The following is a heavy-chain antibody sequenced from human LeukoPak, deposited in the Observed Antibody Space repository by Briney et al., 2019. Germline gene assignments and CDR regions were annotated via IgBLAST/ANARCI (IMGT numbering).Heavy chain of an antibody. CDR2: MNPNSGNT. CDR3: ARGSLVVVPAAIMSPYYYYGMDV. D-gene: IGHD2-2*01. V-gene: IGHV1-8*01. J-gene: IGHJ6*02. Sequence: ASVTVSCKASGYTFTSYDINWVRQATGQGLEWMGWMNPNSGNTGYAQKFQGRVTMTRNTSISTAYMELSSLRSEDTAVYYCARGSLVVVPAAIMSPYYYYGMDVWGQGTTVTVSS. CDR1: GYTFTSYD.